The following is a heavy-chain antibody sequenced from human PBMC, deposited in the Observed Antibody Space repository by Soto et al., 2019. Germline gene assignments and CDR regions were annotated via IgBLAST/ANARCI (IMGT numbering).Heavy chain of an antibody. CDR3: ARVLYSYGPGLGYYYYYGMDV. V-gene: IGHV4-30-2*05. CDR1: GGSLSRGGYS. CDR2: IYHSGST. Sequence: SQTLSLPSAASGGSLSRGGYSWSWIRQPPRKGLEWVGYIYHSGSTYYTPSLKSRVTISVDTSKNQFSLKLSSVTAADTAVYYCARVLYSYGPGLGYYYYYGMDVWGQGTTVTVSS. D-gene: IGHD5-18*01. J-gene: IGHJ6*02.